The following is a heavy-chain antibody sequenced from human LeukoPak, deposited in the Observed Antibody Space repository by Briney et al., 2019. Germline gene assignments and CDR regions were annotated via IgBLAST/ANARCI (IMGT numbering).Heavy chain of an antibody. V-gene: IGHV3-30-3*01. CDR3: ATEGSRGYYPY. CDR2: ISNDGNKR. Sequence: GGSLSLSCAASGFTFSGSPMHWVRQAPGKGLAGVAVISNDGNKRHYGGPAKGRFTISRDNSKNTLFLQMDSLRAEDTAIYYCATEGSRGYYPYWGQGILVTVSS. J-gene: IGHJ4*02. D-gene: IGHD3-22*01. CDR1: GFTFSGSP.